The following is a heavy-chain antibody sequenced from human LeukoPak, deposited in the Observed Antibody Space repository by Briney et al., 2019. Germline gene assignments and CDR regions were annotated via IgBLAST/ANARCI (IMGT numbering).Heavy chain of an antibody. Sequence: GGSLRLSCAASEFTFSTYSMNWVRQAPGKGLEWVSSISSGSTYIYYADSVKGRFTTSRDNAKNSLYLQMNTLRAEDTAFYFCAKDSTFYYDSSGYCYWRWFDYWGQGALVTVSS. CDR1: EFTFSTYS. CDR2: ISSGSTYI. CDR3: AKDSTFYYDSSGYCYWRWFDY. J-gene: IGHJ4*02. V-gene: IGHV3-21*04. D-gene: IGHD3-22*01.